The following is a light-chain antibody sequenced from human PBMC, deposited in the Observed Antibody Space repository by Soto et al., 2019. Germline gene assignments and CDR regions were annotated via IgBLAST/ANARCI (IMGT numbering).Light chain of an antibody. CDR1: QGISSW. Sequence: QLSPSPSAMAASAGDSSPITCRASQGISSWLAWYQQKPGKAPKLLIYAASTLQSGVASRFSGSGCGTDFTLTISCLQSEDFATYYCQQYYSYPMYTFGQGTRLEIK. CDR3: QQYYSYPMYT. J-gene: IGKJ5*01. V-gene: IGKV1-8*01. CDR2: AAS.